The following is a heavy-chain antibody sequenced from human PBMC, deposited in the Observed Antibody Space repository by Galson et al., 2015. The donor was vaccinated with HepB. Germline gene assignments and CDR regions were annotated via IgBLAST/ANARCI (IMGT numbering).Heavy chain of an antibody. J-gene: IGHJ4*02. D-gene: IGHD3-16*01. Sequence: SLRLSCAASGFTFSRYSMNWVRQAPGKGLEWVAYISSSSSTINYADSVKGRFTISRDNAKNSLYLRMNSLRDEDTAVYYCARERGDFDYWGQGTLLTVSS. V-gene: IGHV3-48*02. CDR2: ISSSSSTI. CDR1: GFTFSRYS. CDR3: ARERGDFDY.